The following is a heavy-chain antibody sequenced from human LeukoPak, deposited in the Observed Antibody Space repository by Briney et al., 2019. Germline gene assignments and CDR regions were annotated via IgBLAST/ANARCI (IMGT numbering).Heavy chain of an antibody. Sequence: GGSLRLSCAASGFTFRSYSMSWVRQAPGKGLEWVSSISSSSSYIYYADSVKGRFTISRDNAKNSLYLQMNSLGAEDTAVYYCARDVGVNWFDPWGQGTLVTVSS. V-gene: IGHV3-21*01. J-gene: IGHJ5*02. CDR3: ARDVGVNWFDP. D-gene: IGHD1-26*01. CDR1: GFTFRSYS. CDR2: ISSSSSYI.